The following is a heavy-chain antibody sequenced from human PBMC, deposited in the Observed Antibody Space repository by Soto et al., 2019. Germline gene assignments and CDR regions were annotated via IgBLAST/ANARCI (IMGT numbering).Heavy chain of an antibody. V-gene: IGHV1-8*01. J-gene: IGHJ4*02. Sequence: QVQLVQSGAEVKKPGASVKVSCKASGYTFTTYDINWVRQATGQGLDWIGWINPNNDNTGDGQRFQGRVTMTTNTTVSTAYMELSGLKSDDTAVYYCERAYGVRGTGRTGFDIWGQGTLVSVSS. CDR2: INPNNDNT. CDR1: GYTFTTYD. CDR3: ERAYGVRGTGRTGFDI. D-gene: IGHD1-1*01.